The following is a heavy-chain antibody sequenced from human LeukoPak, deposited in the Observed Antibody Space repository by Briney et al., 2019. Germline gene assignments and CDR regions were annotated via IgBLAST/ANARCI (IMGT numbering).Heavy chain of an antibody. D-gene: IGHD3-3*01. CDR1: GFTFYDYG. J-gene: IGHJ4*02. V-gene: IGHV3-20*03. CDR2: INWNGGST. CDR3: ARGEYDFWSGPGYY. Sequence: GGSLRLSSAASGFTFYDYGLSWVRHAPGKGLEWVSGINWNGGSTGYEDSVKGRFTISRDNAKNSLYLQMNSLRAEDTALYYCARGEYDFWSGPGYYWGQGTLVTVSS.